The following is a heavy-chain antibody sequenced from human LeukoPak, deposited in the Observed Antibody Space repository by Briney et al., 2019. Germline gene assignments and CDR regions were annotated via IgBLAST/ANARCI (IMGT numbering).Heavy chain of an antibody. D-gene: IGHD4-17*01. CDR1: GYTLTELS. J-gene: IGHJ4*02. Sequence: SVKVSCKVSGYTLTELSMHWVRQAPGKGLEGMGGFYPEDGETIYAQKFQGRVTMTEHTSTDTAYMELSSLRSEDTAVYYCATEGYGDYALDYFDYSGQGTLVTVSS. CDR2: FYPEDGET. V-gene: IGHV1-24*01. CDR3: ATEGYGDYALDYFDY.